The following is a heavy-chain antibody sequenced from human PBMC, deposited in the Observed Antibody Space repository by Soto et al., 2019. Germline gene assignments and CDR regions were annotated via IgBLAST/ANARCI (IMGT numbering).Heavy chain of an antibody. V-gene: IGHV1-18*01. CDR2: ISAYNGNT. D-gene: IGHD2-2*01. J-gene: IGHJ4*02. CDR1: GYTFTSYG. Sequence: ASVKVSCKASGYTFTSYGISWVRQAPGQGLEWMGWISAYNGNTNYAQKLQGRVTMTTDTSTSTAYMELRSLRSDDTAVYYCARVFVLVPVANIGDFDYWGQGTLVPVSS. CDR3: ARVFVLVPVANIGDFDY.